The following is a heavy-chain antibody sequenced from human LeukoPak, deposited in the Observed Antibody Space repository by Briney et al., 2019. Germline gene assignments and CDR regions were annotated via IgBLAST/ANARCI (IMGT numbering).Heavy chain of an antibody. CDR3: TQQLGN. D-gene: IGHD6-13*01. CDR2: IYYSGST. Sequence: SETLSLTCTVSGGSISSYYWSWIGQPPGKGLEWIGCIYYSGSTNYNPSLKSRVTISVDTSKNQFSLKLSSVTAADTAVYYCTQQLGNWGQGTLVTVSS. CDR1: GGSISSYY. V-gene: IGHV4-59*12. J-gene: IGHJ4*02.